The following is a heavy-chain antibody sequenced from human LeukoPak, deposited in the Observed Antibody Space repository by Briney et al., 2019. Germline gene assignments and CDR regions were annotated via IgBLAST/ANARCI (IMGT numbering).Heavy chain of an antibody. CDR2: ISSSSSTI. J-gene: IGHJ4*02. CDR3: AKDSSGWHPYYFDY. D-gene: IGHD6-19*01. CDR1: GFTFSSYG. V-gene: IGHV3-48*04. Sequence: PGGSLRLSCAASGFTFSSYGMTWVRQAPWKGLEWVSYISSSSSTIYYADSVKGRFTISRDNAKNSLYLQMNSLRAEDTAVYYCAKDSSGWHPYYFDYWGQGTLVTVSS.